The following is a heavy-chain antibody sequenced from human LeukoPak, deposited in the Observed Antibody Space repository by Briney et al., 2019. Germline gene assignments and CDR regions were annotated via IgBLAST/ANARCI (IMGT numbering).Heavy chain of an antibody. CDR1: GFTFSSYA. V-gene: IGHV3-23*01. Sequence: GGSLRLSCAASGFTFSSYAMSWVRQAPGKGLEWVSAISGSGGSTYYADSVEGRFTISRDNSKNTLYLQMNSLRAEDTAVYYCANLPIREAYYYGMDVWGQGTTVTVSS. CDR3: ANLPIREAYYYGMDV. CDR2: ISGSGGST. J-gene: IGHJ6*02.